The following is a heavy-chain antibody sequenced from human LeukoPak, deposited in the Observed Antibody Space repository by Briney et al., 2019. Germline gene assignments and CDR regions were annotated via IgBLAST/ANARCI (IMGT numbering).Heavy chain of an antibody. CDR3: ARDPGGVYDSWFGP. D-gene: IGHD5/OR15-5a*01. J-gene: IGHJ5*02. CDR2: IIPILGIA. CDR1: GGTFSSYA. Sequence: SVKVSCKASGGTFSSYAISWVRQAPGQGLEWMGRIIPILGIANYAQKFQGRVTITADKSTSTAYMELSSLRSEDTAVYYCARDPGGVYDSWFGPWGQGTLVTVSS. V-gene: IGHV1-69*04.